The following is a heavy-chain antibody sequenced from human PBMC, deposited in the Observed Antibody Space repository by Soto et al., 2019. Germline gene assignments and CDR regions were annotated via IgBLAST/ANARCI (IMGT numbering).Heavy chain of an antibody. Sequence: PGGSLRLSCAVSGFSFNEVWMTWVRQAPGKGLEWVGRIKSAGTTDYAAPVKGRFTISRDDSKNTLYLRMSSLETEDTAVYYCTTSLRHFDYYMDVWGKGTTVTVSS. CDR2: IKSAGTT. D-gene: IGHD3-9*01. CDR1: GFSFNEVW. J-gene: IGHJ6*03. CDR3: TTSLRHFDYYMDV. V-gene: IGHV3-15*01.